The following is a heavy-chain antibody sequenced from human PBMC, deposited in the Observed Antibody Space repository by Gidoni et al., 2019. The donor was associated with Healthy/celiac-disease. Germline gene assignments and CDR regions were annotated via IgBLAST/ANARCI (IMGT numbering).Heavy chain of an antibody. CDR2: ISYDGSNK. D-gene: IGHD6-13*01. CDR1: GFTFSSYG. V-gene: IGHV3-30*18. J-gene: IGHJ5*02. Sequence: QVQLVESGGGVVQPGRSLRLSCAASGFTFSSYGMHWVRQAPGKGLEWVAVISYDGSNKFYADSVKGRFTISRDNSKNTLYLQMNSLRAEDTAVYYCAKASIAAAGTADPWGQGTLVTVSS. CDR3: AKASIAAAGTADP.